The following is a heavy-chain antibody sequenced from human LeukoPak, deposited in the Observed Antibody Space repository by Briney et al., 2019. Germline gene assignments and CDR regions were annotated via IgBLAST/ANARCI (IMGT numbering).Heavy chain of an antibody. CDR1: GGSISSGGYY. Sequence: PSETLSLTCTVSGGSISSGGYYWSWIRQHPGKGLEWIGYIYYSGSTYYNPSLKSRVTISVDTSKNQFSLKLSSVTAADTAVYYCARDLGSGIWTTSYYFDYWGQGTLVTVSS. J-gene: IGHJ4*02. V-gene: IGHV4-31*03. CDR2: IYYSGST. CDR3: ARDLGSGIWTTSYYFDY. D-gene: IGHD3/OR15-3a*01.